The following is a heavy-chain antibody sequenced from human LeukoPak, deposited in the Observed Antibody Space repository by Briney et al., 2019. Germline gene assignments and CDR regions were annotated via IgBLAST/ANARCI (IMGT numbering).Heavy chain of an antibody. CDR2: IHKDGLHT. Sequence: GGSLRLSCAAPGFTFNEFWMHWVRHVPGKGLMWVSRIHKDGLHTWYADSMKGRFTISRDNAENTVYLHLNSLRVEDTAVYYCAREYEAAGTSYLDHWGQGNLVTVSS. V-gene: IGHV3-74*01. CDR1: GFTFNEFW. D-gene: IGHD6-25*01. J-gene: IGHJ4*02. CDR3: AREYEAAGTSYLDH.